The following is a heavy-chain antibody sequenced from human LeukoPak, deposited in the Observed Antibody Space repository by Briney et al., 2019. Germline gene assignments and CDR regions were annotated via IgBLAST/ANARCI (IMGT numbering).Heavy chain of an antibody. D-gene: IGHD3-22*01. CDR1: GFPFSAYS. V-gene: IGHV3-21*01. CDR3: AKAYYDSSGYSYYFDY. CDR2: ISGSSSYM. J-gene: IGHJ4*02. Sequence: PGGSLRLSCAASGFPFSAYSMNWVRQAPGKGLEWVSSISGSSSYMFYADSVKGRFTISRDNAKNSLYLQMNSLRAEVTAVYYCAKAYYDSSGYSYYFDYWGQGTLVTVSS.